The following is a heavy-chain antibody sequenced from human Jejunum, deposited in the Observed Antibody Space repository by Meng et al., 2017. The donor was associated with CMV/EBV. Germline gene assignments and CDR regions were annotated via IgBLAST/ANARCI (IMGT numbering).Heavy chain of an antibody. Sequence: IRHYYWPLIRPPPGGGLEWIGPTSHLRTPFYNPSLQSRLDISVDTSKNQLYLQLRSVTAADAALYFCAREYHVYDSGAWNYYYDFWGQGSLVTVSS. D-gene: IGHD1-7*01. CDR3: AREYHVYDSGAWNYYYDF. V-gene: IGHV4-39*07. J-gene: IGHJ4*02. CDR1: IRHYY. CDR2: TSHLRTP.